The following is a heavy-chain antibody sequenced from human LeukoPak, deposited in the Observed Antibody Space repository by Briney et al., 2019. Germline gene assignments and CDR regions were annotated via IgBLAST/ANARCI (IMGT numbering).Heavy chain of an antibody. J-gene: IGHJ4*02. Sequence: SETLSLTCTVPGGSISSYYWSWIRQPPGKGLEWIGYIYYSRSTNYYPSLKSQVTISVDTSKNQFSLKLTSVTAADTAVYYCARGSTGPFDYWGQGTLVTVSS. CDR1: GGSISSYY. D-gene: IGHD2-2*01. V-gene: IGHV4-59*01. CDR2: IYYSRST. CDR3: ARGSTGPFDY.